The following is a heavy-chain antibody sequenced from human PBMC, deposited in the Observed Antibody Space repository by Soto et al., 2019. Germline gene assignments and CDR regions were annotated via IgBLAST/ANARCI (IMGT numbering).Heavy chain of an antibody. D-gene: IGHD3-3*01. CDR1: GFTFSSYW. V-gene: IGHV3-74*01. CDR2: INSDGSST. CDR3: ARDTPRLWNFWSGYYVSDYYYYGMDV. Sequence: GGSLRLSCAASGFTFSSYWMHWVRQAPGKGLVWVSRINSDGSSTSYADSVKGRFTISRDNAKNTLYLQMNSLRAEDTAVYYCARDTPRLWNFWSGYYVSDYYYYGMDVWGQGTTVTVSS. J-gene: IGHJ6*02.